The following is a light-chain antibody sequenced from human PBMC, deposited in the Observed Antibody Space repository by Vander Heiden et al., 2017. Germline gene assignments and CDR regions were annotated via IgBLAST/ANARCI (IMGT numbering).Light chain of an antibody. CDR3: CSSADSSTIDVV. V-gene: IGLV2-23*02. Sequence: QSALTQPASVSGSPGQSITISCTGTSSDVGSYNLVSWYQQHPGKAPKLIIIYVSNQRSGGSNRFSCSTSCSTASLTTTALQAEDEADDYCCSSADSSTIDVVFGGGTKLTVL. CDR2: YVS. J-gene: IGLJ2*01. CDR1: SSDVGSYNL.